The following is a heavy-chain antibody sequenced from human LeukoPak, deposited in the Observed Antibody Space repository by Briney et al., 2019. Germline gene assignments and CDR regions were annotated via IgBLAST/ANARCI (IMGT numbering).Heavy chain of an antibody. Sequence: GGSLRLSCAASVFTFSGYRMNWVRPAPGKGRGWVSPISSSSSYIYYADAVKGRFTITRDNAKNSLYLKMNSLRAEDTAVYYCARVGAYCGGDCYSVDYWGQGTLVTVSS. CDR1: VFTFSGYR. CDR2: ISSSSSYI. V-gene: IGHV3-21*01. J-gene: IGHJ4*02. D-gene: IGHD2-21*02. CDR3: ARVGAYCGGDCYSVDY.